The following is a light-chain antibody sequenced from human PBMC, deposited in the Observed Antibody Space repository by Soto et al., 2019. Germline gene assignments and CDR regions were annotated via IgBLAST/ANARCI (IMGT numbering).Light chain of an antibody. J-gene: IGLJ1*01. CDR2: STS. CDR1: SSNIGSNT. CDR3: AAWDDRLAVYV. Sequence: QSVLTQPPSASGTPGQIVAISWSGSSSNIGSNTVTWYQQLPGTAPKLLIYSTSQRSSGVPGRFPGSKSGASAALSISGLPSEDEADYYCAAWDDRLAVYVFGTGTKVTAL. V-gene: IGLV1-44*01.